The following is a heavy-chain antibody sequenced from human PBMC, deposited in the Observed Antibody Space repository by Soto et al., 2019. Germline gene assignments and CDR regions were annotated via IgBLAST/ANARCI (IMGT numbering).Heavy chain of an antibody. CDR2: INHSGST. D-gene: IGHD2-8*01. V-gene: IGHV4-34*01. J-gene: IGHJ4*02. CDR1: GGTFSGYY. Sequence: SETMSLTSAVDGGTFSGYYWSWISKQTGKGLEWIGEINHSGSTNYNPSLKSRVTISVDTSKNQFSLKLSSVTAADTAVYYCARGPDCTNGVCYLDYWGQGTLVTVSS. CDR3: ARGPDCTNGVCYLDY.